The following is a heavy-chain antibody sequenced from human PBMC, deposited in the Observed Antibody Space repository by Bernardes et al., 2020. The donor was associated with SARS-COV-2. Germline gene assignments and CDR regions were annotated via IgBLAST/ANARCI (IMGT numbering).Heavy chain of an antibody. D-gene: IGHD1-1*01. CDR2: IYPGDSDT. CDR3: ARVDMDGGQLWAHFDF. J-gene: IGHJ4*02. V-gene: IGHV5-51*01. Sequence: GESLKISCKASGYNFITQWIGWVRQMPGKGLEWVGIIYPGDSDTIYSPSFQGHVTISADKSFDYAYLQWNSLKASDTAMYYCARVDMDGGQLWAHFDFWGQGTLVTVSS. CDR1: GYNFITQW.